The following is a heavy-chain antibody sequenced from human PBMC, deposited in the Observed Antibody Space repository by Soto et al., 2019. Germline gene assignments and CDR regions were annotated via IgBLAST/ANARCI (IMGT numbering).Heavy chain of an antibody. CDR1: GGTLSSYA. CDR2: IIPIFGTA. CDR3: AISTVVTLEDAFDI. Sequence: GTSVKVSCKASGGTLSSYAISWVRQAPGQGLEWMGGIIPIFGTANYAQKFQGRVTITADESTSTAYMELSSLRSEDTAVYYCAISTVVTLEDAFDIWGQGTMVTVSS. D-gene: IGHD2-15*01. V-gene: IGHV1-69*13. J-gene: IGHJ3*02.